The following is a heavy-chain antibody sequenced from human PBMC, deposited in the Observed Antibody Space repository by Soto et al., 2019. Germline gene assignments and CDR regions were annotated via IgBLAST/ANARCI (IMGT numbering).Heavy chain of an antibody. CDR2: IYYSGST. Sequence: QVQLQESGPGLVKPSQTLSLTCTVSGGSISSGDYYWSWIRQPPGKGLEWIGYIYYSGSTYYNPSLKSRVTISVDTSKNQFSLKLSSVTAADTAVYYCARGPSVGDSRQTYDAFDIWGQGTMVTVSS. V-gene: IGHV4-30-4*01. D-gene: IGHD1-26*01. J-gene: IGHJ3*02. CDR1: GGSISSGDYY. CDR3: ARGPSVGDSRQTYDAFDI.